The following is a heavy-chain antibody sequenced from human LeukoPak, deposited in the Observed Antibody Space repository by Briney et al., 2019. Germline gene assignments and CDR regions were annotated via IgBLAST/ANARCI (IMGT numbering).Heavy chain of an antibody. V-gene: IGHV4-39*07. D-gene: IGHD3-16*01. CDR3: ARISDYVWGSYKFSFDY. CDR1: GGSISSSSYY. Sequence: SETLSLTCTVSGGSISSSSYYWGWIRQPPGKGLEWIGSIYYSGSTYYNPSVKSRVTISVDTSKNQFSLKLSSVTAADTAVYYCARISDYVWGSYKFSFDYWGQGTLVTVSS. CDR2: IYYSGST. J-gene: IGHJ4*02.